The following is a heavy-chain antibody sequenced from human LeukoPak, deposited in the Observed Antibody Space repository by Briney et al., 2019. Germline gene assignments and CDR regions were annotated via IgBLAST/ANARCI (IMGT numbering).Heavy chain of an antibody. D-gene: IGHD6-19*01. V-gene: IGHV4-31*03. CDR3: ARGARVAVPLNWFDP. Sequence: PSQTLSLTCTVSGGSISSGGNYWSWLRQLPGKGLEWIGYIYYVGNTNYNPSLKSRLSMSVDTSKNQFSLRLTSVTAADTAVYYCARGARVAVPLNWFDPWGQGTLVTVSS. CDR2: IYYVGNT. CDR1: GGSISSGGNY. J-gene: IGHJ5*02.